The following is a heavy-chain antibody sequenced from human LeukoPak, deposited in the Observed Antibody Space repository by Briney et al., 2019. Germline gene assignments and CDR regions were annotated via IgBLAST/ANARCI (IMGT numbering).Heavy chain of an antibody. D-gene: IGHD3-22*01. CDR2: IYYSGST. CDR1: GGSISSGDYY. Sequence: SETLSLTCTVSGGSISSGDYYWSWIRQPPGKGLEWIAYIYYSGSTYYNPSHKSRVTISVDTSKNQFSLKLSSVTAADTAVYYCARDPSYYYDSSGHPHWGQGTLVTVSS. V-gene: IGHV4-30-4*01. CDR3: ARDPSYYYDSSGHPH. J-gene: IGHJ4*02.